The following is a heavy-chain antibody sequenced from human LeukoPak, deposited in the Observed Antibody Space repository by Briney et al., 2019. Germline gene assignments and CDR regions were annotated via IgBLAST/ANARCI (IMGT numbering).Heavy chain of an antibody. D-gene: IGHD3-10*01. CDR1: GFTFSNYW. CDR2: IKGDGGSP. J-gene: IGHJ4*02. CDR3: ARKPDYYGADY. Sequence: GGSLRLSCAASGFTFSNYWMHWVRQAPGKGQVWVSRIKGDGGSPTYADSVKGRFTISRDNAKHTLYLQMNTLRAEDTAVYYCARKPDYYGADYWGQGTLVTVSS. V-gene: IGHV3-74*01.